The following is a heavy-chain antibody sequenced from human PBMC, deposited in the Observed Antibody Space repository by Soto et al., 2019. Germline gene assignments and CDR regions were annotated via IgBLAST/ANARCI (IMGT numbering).Heavy chain of an antibody. CDR3: ARSGSVPYYYYGLDV. J-gene: IGHJ6*02. V-gene: IGHV1-18*01. D-gene: IGHD1-26*01. Sequence: QVQLVQSGAEVRKPGASVKVSCKTSGYTFSRSGISWVRQAPGQGLEWMGWISTYNGDANYAQKLQGRVNMTTDTSTSTAFMELGSLTSDDTAVYYCARSGSVPYYYYGLDVWGQGTTVTVSS. CDR1: GYTFSRSG. CDR2: ISTYNGDA.